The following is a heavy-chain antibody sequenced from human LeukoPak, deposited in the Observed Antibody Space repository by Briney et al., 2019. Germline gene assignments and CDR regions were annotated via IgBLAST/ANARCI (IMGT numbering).Heavy chain of an antibody. CDR2: IYSSGIT. D-gene: IGHD3-10*01. J-gene: IGHJ4*02. Sequence: SETLSLTCTVSGVSVSNYYWAWVRQPAGKGPEWIGRIYSSGITNYNPSLRSRVSVSLDTSKNQFSLKLNSVTAADTAVYYCARANPRWFSDPEYYFDYWGQGTLVTVSS. CDR1: GVSVSNYY. CDR3: ARANPRWFSDPEYYFDY. V-gene: IGHV4-4*07.